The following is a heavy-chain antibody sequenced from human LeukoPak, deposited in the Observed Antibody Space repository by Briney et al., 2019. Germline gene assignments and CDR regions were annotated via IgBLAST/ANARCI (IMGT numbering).Heavy chain of an antibody. J-gene: IGHJ5*02. Sequence: GASVKVSCKASGYTFTSYGISWVRQAPGQGLEWMGGIIPIFGTANYAQKFQGRVTITADKSTSTAYMELSSLRSEDTAVYYCARVRAAGHTTGENWFDPWGQGTLVTVSS. CDR1: GYTFTSYG. CDR3: ARVRAAGHTTGENWFDP. CDR2: IIPIFGTA. V-gene: IGHV1-69*06. D-gene: IGHD6-13*01.